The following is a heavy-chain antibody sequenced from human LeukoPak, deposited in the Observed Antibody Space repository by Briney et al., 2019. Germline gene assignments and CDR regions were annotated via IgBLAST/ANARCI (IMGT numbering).Heavy chain of an antibody. D-gene: IGHD5-12*01. CDR2: ILYYGSNK. V-gene: IGHV3-30*18. CDR1: GFTFSSYG. Sequence: GGSLRLSCAASGFTFSSYGMHWVRQAPGKGLEWVAVILYYGSNKYYADSVKGRFTISRDNSKNTLFLQMNSLRAEDTAVYYCAKDREGLSSGYDLEYFDYWGQGTLVTVST. CDR3: AKDREGLSSGYDLEYFDY. J-gene: IGHJ4*02.